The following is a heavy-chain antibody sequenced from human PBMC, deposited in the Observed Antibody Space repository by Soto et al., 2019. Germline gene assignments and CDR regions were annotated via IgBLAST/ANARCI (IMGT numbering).Heavy chain of an antibody. J-gene: IGHJ4*02. CDR2: IYYSGST. V-gene: IGHV4-59*01. CDR3: ARLSSGYYWVFDY. D-gene: IGHD3-22*01. CDR1: GGSFSSYY. Sequence: SETLSLTCTVSGGSFSSYYWSWIRQPPGKGLEWIGYIYYSGSTNYNPSLKSRVTISVDTSKNQFSLKLSSVTAADTAVYYCARLSSGYYWVFDYWGQGTLVTVSS.